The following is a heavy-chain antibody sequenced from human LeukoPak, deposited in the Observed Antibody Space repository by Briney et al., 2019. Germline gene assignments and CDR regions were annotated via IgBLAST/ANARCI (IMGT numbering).Heavy chain of an antibody. V-gene: IGHV3-33*01. CDR2: IWYDGSNK. Sequence: QPGGSLRLSCATSGFTFRSHAMHWVRQSPGKGLEWVAQIWYDGSNKYYADSVKGRFSVSRDNSKNTLYLQMNSLRVEDTAVYYCARGFLPASAGTFPFWGQGTLVTVSS. CDR3: ARGFLPASAGTFPF. CDR1: GFTFRSHA. D-gene: IGHD6-13*01. J-gene: IGHJ4*02.